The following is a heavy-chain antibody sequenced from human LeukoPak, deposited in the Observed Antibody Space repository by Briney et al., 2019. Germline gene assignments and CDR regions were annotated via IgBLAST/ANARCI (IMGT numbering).Heavy chain of an antibody. Sequence: GASVKVSCKASGYTLTSYYMHWVRQAPGQGLEWMGWINPNTGDTSFAQKFQGRVTLTRDTSISTAYMELSRLRSDDTAVYYCARLINYYDNSGYYQYYFDYWGQGTLVTVSS. CDR2: INPNTGDT. D-gene: IGHD3-22*01. CDR1: GYTLTSYY. V-gene: IGHV1-2*02. J-gene: IGHJ4*02. CDR3: ARLINYYDNSGYYQYYFDY.